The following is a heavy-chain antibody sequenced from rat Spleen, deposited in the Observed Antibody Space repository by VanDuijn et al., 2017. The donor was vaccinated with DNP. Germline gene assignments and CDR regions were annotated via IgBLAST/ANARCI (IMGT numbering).Heavy chain of an antibody. CDR1: GFSLTSYH. V-gene: IGHV5-22*01. CDR2: ISYEGSNT. Sequence: VQLKESGPGLVQPSQTLSLTCTVSGFSLTSYHVHWVRQPPGKGLEWVASISYEGSNTYYRDSVKGRFTISRDNAKSTLYLQMNSLRSEDTATYYCTRELPGYYFDYWGQGVMVTVSS. D-gene: IGHD1-4*01. CDR3: TRELPGYYFDY. J-gene: IGHJ2*01.